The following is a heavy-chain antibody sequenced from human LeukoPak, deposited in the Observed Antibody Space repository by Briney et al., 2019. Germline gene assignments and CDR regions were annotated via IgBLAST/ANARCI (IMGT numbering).Heavy chain of an antibody. V-gene: IGHV3-30*03. CDR2: ISDDGRRK. D-gene: IGHD3-22*01. CDR3: ARGGYYDSSGFL. Sequence: GGSLRLSCAASGFSFISYGMHWVRQAPGKGLEWVGVISDDGRRKDYADSVKGRFTISRDNSKDTLYLQMNSLRAEDTAVYYCARGGYYDSSGFLWGQGTLVTVSS. J-gene: IGHJ4*02. CDR1: GFSFISYG.